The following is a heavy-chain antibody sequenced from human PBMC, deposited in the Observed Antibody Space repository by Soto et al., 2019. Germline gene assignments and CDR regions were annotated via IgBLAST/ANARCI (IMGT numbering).Heavy chain of an antibody. J-gene: IGHJ4*02. D-gene: IGHD1-26*01. CDR1: GFSLIDYG. V-gene: IGHV3-30*17. Sequence: GGSLRLSCAASGFSLIDYGMHWFRHAPGKGLEYVAAVSDDGSEQYYADSVRGRFTISRDNSKNTLYLQLDRLTSEDTAVYYCARDPTGGYFHYDYWGQGALVTVSS. CDR2: VSDDGSEQ. CDR3: ARDPTGGYFHYDY.